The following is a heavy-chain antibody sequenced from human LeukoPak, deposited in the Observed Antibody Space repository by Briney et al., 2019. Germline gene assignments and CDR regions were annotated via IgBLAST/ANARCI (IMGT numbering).Heavy chain of an antibody. CDR1: GFTFSSYG. CDR2: ISGSGGST. Sequence: GGSLRLSCAASGFTFSSYGMSWVRQAPGKGLEWVSAISGSGGSTYYADSVKGRFTISRDNSKNTLYLQMNSLRAEDTAVYYCAGRGGSSGYYSPQPKTNWFDPWGQGTLVTVSS. D-gene: IGHD3-22*01. J-gene: IGHJ5*02. V-gene: IGHV3-23*01. CDR3: AGRGGSSGYYSPQPKTNWFDP.